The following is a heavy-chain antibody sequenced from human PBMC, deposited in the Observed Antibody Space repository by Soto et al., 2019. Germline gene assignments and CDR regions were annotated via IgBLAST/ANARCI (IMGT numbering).Heavy chain of an antibody. V-gene: IGHV4-59*01. CDR1: GGSISSYY. CDR3: AREVVRDILTGYKYYFDY. J-gene: IGHJ4*02. D-gene: IGHD3-9*01. Sequence: SETLSLTCTVSGGSISSYYWSWIRQPPGKGLEWIGYIYYSGSTNYNPSLKSRVTISVDTSKNQFSLKLSSVTAADTAVYYCAREVVRDILTGYKYYFDYWGQGTRVTVSS. CDR2: IYYSGST.